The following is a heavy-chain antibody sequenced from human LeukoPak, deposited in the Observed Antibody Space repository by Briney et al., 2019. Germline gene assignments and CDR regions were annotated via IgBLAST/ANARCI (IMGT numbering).Heavy chain of an antibody. CDR1: GYSISSGYY. Sequence: PSETLSLTCTVSGYSISSGYYWGWIRQPPGKGLEWIGSIYHSGSTYYNPSLKSRVTISGDTSKNQFSLTLSSVTAADTAVYYCARCEDNWNIRSWKGGPHYMDVWGKGTTVTVSS. CDR2: IYHSGST. V-gene: IGHV4-38-2*02. J-gene: IGHJ6*03. CDR3: ARCEDNWNIRSWKGGPHYMDV. D-gene: IGHD1-1*01.